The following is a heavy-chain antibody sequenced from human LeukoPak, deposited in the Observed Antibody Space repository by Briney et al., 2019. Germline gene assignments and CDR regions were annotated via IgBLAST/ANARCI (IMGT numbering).Heavy chain of an antibody. CDR2: IKSGGDVT. V-gene: IGHV3-48*04. CDR3: AKVGSGWEGYFDL. D-gene: IGHD6-19*01. J-gene: IGHJ2*01. CDR1: GFTFSDYS. Sequence: GGSLRLSRAASGFTFSDYSMNWVRQAPGKGLEWISYIKSGGDVTYYADSVKGRFTISRDNAKNSLYLQMNSLRAEDTALYYCAKVGSGWEGYFDLWGRGTLVTVSS.